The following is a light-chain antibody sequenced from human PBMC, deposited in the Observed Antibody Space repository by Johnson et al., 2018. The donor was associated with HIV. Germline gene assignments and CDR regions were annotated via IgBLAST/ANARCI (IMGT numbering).Light chain of an antibody. V-gene: IGLV1-51*01. J-gene: IGLJ1*01. Sequence: QSVLTQPPSVSAAPGQKVTISCSGSSSNIGNNYVSWYQQLPGTAPKLLIYDNNKRPSGIPDRFSGSKSGTSATLGITGLQTGDEADYYCGTWDSPLSAPHYVFGTGTNVTVL. CDR2: DNN. CDR3: GTWDSPLSAPHYV. CDR1: SSNIGNNY.